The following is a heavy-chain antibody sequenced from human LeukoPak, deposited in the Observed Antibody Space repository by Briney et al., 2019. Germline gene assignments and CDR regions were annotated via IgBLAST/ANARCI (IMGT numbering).Heavy chain of an antibody. V-gene: IGHV3-33*01. CDR3: VRRGYSSGWYIDY. CDR1: GFTFSSYG. Sequence: PGRSLRLSCAASGFTFSSYGMHWVRQAPGKGLEWVAVIWYDGSNKYYADSVKGRFTISRDNSKSSLYLQMNSLRAEDTAVYYCVRRGYSSGWYIDYWGQGTLVTVSS. J-gene: IGHJ4*02. CDR2: IWYDGSNK. D-gene: IGHD6-19*01.